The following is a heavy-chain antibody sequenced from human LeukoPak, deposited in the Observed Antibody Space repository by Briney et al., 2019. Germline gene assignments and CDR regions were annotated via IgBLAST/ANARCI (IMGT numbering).Heavy chain of an antibody. Sequence: SETLSLTCAVSGYSISSGYYWGWIRQPPGKGLEWIGSIYHSGSTYYNPSLKSRVTISVDTSKNQFSLKLSSVTAADTAVYYCARAEDSYYYFDYWGQGTLVTVSS. V-gene: IGHV4-38-2*01. CDR2: IYHSGST. CDR3: ARAEDSYYYFDY. J-gene: IGHJ4*02. D-gene: IGHD1-26*01. CDR1: GYSISSGYY.